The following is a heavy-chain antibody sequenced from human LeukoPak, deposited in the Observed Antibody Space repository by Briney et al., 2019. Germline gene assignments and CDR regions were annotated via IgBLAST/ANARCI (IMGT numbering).Heavy chain of an antibody. D-gene: IGHD6-19*01. J-gene: IGHJ6*03. CDR2: TYYRSKWYN. V-gene: IGHV6-1*01. CDR3: ARDLAVAGDHYYYYMDV. Sequence: SQTLSLTCAISGDSVSSNSAAWNWIRQSPSRGLEWLGRTYYRSKWYNDYAVSVKSRITINPDTSKNQFSLQLNSVTPEDTAVYYCARDLAVAGDHYYYYMDVWGKGTTVTVSS. CDR1: GDSVSSNSAA.